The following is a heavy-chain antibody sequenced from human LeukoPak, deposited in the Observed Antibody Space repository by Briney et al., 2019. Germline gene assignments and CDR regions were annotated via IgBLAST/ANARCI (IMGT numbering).Heavy chain of an antibody. V-gene: IGHV1-24*01. CDR3: ATVRGPLYSSSWRYE. CDR2: FDPEDGET. J-gene: IGHJ4*02. D-gene: IGHD6-13*01. CDR1: GYTLTELS. Sequence: GASAKVSCKVSGYTLTELSMHWVRQAPGKGLEWMGGFDPEDGETIYAQKFQGRVTMTEDTSTDTAYMELSSLRSEDTAVYYCATVRGPLYSSSWRYEWGQGTLVTVSS.